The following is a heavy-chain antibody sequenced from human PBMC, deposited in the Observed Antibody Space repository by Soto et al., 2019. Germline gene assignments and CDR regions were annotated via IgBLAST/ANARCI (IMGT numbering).Heavy chain of an antibody. J-gene: IGHJ4*02. D-gene: IGHD6-19*01. CDR1: GFTFSSYA. V-gene: IGHV3-23*01. Sequence: GGSLRLSCAASGFTFSSYAMSWVRQAPGKGLEWVSAISGSGGSTYYADSVKGRFAISRDNSKNTLYLQMNSLRGEDTAVYSCARVEQWLYIAKYWGQGTLVTVSS. CDR2: ISGSGGST. CDR3: ARVEQWLYIAKY.